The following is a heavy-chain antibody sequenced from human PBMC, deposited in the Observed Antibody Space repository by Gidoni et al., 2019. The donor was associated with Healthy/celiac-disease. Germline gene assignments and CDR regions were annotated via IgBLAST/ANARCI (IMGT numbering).Heavy chain of an antibody. D-gene: IGHD3-3*01. J-gene: IGHJ4*02. CDR2: IYYSGST. CDR1: GGSISSGGYY. Sequence: QVQLQESGPGLVKPSQTLSLTCTVSGGSISSGGYYWRWIRQHPGKGLEWIGYIYYSGSTYYNPSRKSRVTISVDTSKNQFSLKLSSVTAADTAVYYCGGGRFLEWLLDYWGQGTLVTVSS. CDR3: GGGRFLEWLLDY. V-gene: IGHV4-31*03.